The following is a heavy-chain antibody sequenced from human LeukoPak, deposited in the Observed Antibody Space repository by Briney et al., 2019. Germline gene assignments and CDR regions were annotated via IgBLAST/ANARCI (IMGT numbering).Heavy chain of an antibody. Sequence: PGGSLRLSCAASGFTFSSYAMHWVRQAPGKGLEYVSAISSNGGSTYYANSVKGRFNISRHNSKNTLYLQMGSLRAEDMAVYYGAREERGYSLNWGQGTLVTVSS. V-gene: IGHV3-64*01. CDR3: AREERGYSLN. CDR2: ISSNGGST. D-gene: IGHD5-18*01. CDR1: GFTFSSYA. J-gene: IGHJ4*02.